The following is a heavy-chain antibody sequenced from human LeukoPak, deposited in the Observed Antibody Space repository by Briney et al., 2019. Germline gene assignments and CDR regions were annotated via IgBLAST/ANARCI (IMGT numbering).Heavy chain of an antibody. D-gene: IGHD3-3*01. J-gene: IGHJ4*02. CDR2: MSFDGTNK. CDR1: GFTFSTYA. Sequence: GRSLRLSCAASGFTFSTYAMHWVRQAPGKGLEWVAVMSFDGTNKYYADSVKGRFTISRDNSKNSLYLQMNSLRTEDTALYYCAKDLPQYYDFWSGYYGGFDYWGQGTLVTVSS. V-gene: IGHV3-30-3*01. CDR3: AKDLPQYYDFWSGYYGGFDY.